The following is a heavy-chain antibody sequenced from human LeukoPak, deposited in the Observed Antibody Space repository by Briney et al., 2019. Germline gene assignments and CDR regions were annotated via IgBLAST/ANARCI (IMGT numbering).Heavy chain of an antibody. D-gene: IGHD3-22*01. V-gene: IGHV1-8*03. CDR1: GYTFTSYG. CDR3: ARGPDSSGYLYNWFDP. Sequence: ASVKVSCKASGYTFTSYGISWVRQATGQGLEWMGWMNPNSGNTGYAQKFQGRVTITRNTSISTAYMELSSLRSEDTAVYYCARGPDSSGYLYNWFDPWGQGTLVTVSS. CDR2: MNPNSGNT. J-gene: IGHJ5*02.